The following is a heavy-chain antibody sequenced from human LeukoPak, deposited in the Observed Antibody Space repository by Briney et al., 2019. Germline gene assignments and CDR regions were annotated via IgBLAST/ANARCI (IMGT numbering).Heavy chain of an antibody. CDR1: GYTFTSYY. Sequence: ASVKVSCKTSGYTFTSYYMHWVRQAAGQGLEWKGIINPSGGSTRYAQKFQGRVTMTRDTSTSTVYMELSSLRSEDTAVYYCAREDSSGSYYFDYWGQGTLVTVSS. CDR3: AREDSSGSYYFDY. J-gene: IGHJ4*02. CDR2: INPSGGST. D-gene: IGHD3-22*01. V-gene: IGHV1-46*01.